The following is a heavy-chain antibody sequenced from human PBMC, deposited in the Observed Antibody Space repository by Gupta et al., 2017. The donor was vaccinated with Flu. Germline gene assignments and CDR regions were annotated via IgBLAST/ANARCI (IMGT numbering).Heavy chain of an antibody. J-gene: IGHJ5*02. V-gene: IGHV3-23*01. Sequence: GKRLEWVSCICGYGSLTDYADAVKSQFTNSRDKYNNTLYLQMNNLRAEHTAVYHCVTDQDCRSTNCYFNWYDPWGQGTLATVSS. D-gene: IGHD2-2*01. CDR3: VTDQDCRSTNCYFNWYDP. CDR2: ICGYGSLT.